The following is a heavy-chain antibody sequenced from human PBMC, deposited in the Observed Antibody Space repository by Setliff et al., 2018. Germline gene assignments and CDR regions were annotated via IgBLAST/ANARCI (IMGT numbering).Heavy chain of an antibody. CDR2: IDPGDSYA. Sequence: GESLKISSQASGYNFANHWIAWVRLMPGKGLEYMGRIDPGDSYADYSPSFEGLVTISADKSRTTVYLQWTSLQASDTALYLCARLGRERSTFAWLDAWGQGTQVTVSS. CDR3: ARLGRERSTFAWLDA. D-gene: IGHD1-1*01. J-gene: IGHJ5*02. V-gene: IGHV5-10-1*01. CDR1: GYNFANHW.